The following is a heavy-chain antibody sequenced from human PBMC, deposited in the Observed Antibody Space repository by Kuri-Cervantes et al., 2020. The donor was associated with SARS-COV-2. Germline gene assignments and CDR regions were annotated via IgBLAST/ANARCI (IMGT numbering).Heavy chain of an antibody. CDR3: ARGRQRWNRTTYYYFDMDV. D-gene: IGHD5-24*01. Sequence: SDTPSSTVTVSVDSIIIAFYLWISIRQHPGTGLEFIGYIYYSGSTYYNPSLKSRVTMSVGSSKNQYSLKLISVTVADMAVYYCARGRQRWNRTTYYYFDMDVWGKGTTVTVSS. CDR1: VDSIIIAFYL. V-gene: IGHV4-31*03. CDR2: IYYSGST. J-gene: IGHJ6*03.